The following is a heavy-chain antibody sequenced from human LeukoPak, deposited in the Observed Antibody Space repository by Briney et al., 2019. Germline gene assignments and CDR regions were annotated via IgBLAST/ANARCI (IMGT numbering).Heavy chain of an antibody. CDR2: IHHSGTT. CDR1: GYSISNGYY. Sequence: SETLSLTCTVSGYSISNGYYWGWVRQPPGKGLEWIGTIHHSGTTYYSPSLRSRVTTSVDTSKNQFSLSLSSVTAADTAVYYCARSNYDTRGRVDPWGQETLVTVSS. D-gene: IGHD3-22*01. CDR3: ARSNYDTRGRVDP. V-gene: IGHV4-38-2*02. J-gene: IGHJ5*02.